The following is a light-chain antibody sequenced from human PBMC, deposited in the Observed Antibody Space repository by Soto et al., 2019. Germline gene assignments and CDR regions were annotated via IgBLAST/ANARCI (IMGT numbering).Light chain of an antibody. CDR2: ATS. Sequence: DIQMTQSPATLSASVGDRVIITCRASQTINKCVAWYQQKPGKAPKVLIYATSSLKREVPSRFSGSGSGTEYTLTISSLHPDDVETYYCQQYCIVGTFGQGTKVEIK. CDR3: QQYCIVGT. J-gene: IGKJ1*01. V-gene: IGKV1-5*03. CDR1: QTINKC.